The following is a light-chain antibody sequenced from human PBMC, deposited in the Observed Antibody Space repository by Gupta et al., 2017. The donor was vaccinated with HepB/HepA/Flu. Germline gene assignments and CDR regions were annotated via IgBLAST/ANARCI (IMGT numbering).Light chain of an antibody. CDR1: QSVSRN. V-gene: IGKV3-15*01. CDR3: QQYDIWPPIT. Sequence: EIVMTQSPATLSVSPGETATLSCRARQSVSRNLAWYQQKPGQGPRLLIYGASTRATGLPARFSGSGSGTEFTLTISSLQSEDFAVYYCQQYDIWPPITFGQGTRLEIK. CDR2: GAS. J-gene: IGKJ5*01.